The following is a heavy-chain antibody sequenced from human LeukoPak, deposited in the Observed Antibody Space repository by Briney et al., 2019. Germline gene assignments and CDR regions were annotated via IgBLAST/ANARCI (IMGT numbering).Heavy chain of an antibody. J-gene: IGHJ5*02. Sequence: ASVKVSCKASGYTFTSYYMHWVRQAPGQGLEWMGIINPSGGSTSYAQKFQGRVTMTRDTSTSTVYMELSSPRSEDTAVYYCARDGGSLLWFGELSVAPPWFDPWGQGTLVTVSS. D-gene: IGHD3-10*01. CDR2: INPSGGST. V-gene: IGHV1-46*01. CDR3: ARDGGSLLWFGELSVAPPWFDP. CDR1: GYTFTSYY.